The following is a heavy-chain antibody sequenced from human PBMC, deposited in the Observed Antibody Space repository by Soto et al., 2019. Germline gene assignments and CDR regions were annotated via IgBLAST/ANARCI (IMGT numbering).Heavy chain of an antibody. J-gene: IGHJ6*03. V-gene: IGHV1-46*03. CDR3: ARGYDFWSGSYYMDV. CDR2: INLSGGST. Sequence: QVQLVQSGAEVKKPGASVKVSCKASGYTFTSYYMHWVRQAPGQGLEWMGIINLSGGSTSYAQKFQGRVTITRDTSTSTVYMELSSLRSEDTAVYYCARGYDFWSGSYYMDVWGKGTTVTVSS. CDR1: GYTFTSYY. D-gene: IGHD3-3*01.